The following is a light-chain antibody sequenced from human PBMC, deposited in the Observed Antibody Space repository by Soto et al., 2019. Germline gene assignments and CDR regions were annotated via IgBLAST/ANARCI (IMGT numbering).Light chain of an antibody. V-gene: IGKV3-15*01. CDR1: ESVSTN. J-gene: IGKJ4*01. Sequence: EIVMTQSPATLSVPPGQRATLSCRASESVSTNLAWYQQKPCQAPRLLIYGASTRATGIPVRFSGSGSGTEFTPTISSLQSAASAVYYCQQYLKWPLTFGGGTKVDIK. CDR3: QQYLKWPLT. CDR2: GAS.